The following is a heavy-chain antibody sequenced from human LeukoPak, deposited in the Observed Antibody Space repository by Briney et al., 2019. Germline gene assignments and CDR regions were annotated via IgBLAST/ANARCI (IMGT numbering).Heavy chain of an antibody. J-gene: IGHJ4*02. V-gene: IGHV4-39*01. Sequence: PSETLSLTCAVSGGSISSSNYYWGWIRQPPGKGLEWIGSIYYRGTTYYNPSLQSRFVVFVDTSKNQFSLKLSSVTAADTAVYYCVKTYGSGSPTYYFDSWGQGTLVTVSS. D-gene: IGHD3-10*01. CDR2: IYYRGTT. CDR1: GGSISSSNYY. CDR3: VKTYGSGSPTYYFDS.